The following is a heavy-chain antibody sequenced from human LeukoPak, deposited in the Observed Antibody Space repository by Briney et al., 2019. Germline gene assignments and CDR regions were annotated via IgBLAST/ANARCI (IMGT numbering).Heavy chain of an antibody. CDR2: ISYDGSNK. CDR1: GFTFSSYA. CDR3: ARLGCSTCRGPWYFDY. V-gene: IGHV3-30-3*01. J-gene: IGHJ4*02. D-gene: IGHD6-13*01. Sequence: GGSLRLSCAASGFTFSSYAMHWVRQAPGKGLEWVAVISYDGSNKYYADSVKGQFSISRDNSKNTLYLQMNSLRAEDTAVYYCARLGCSTCRGPWYFDYWGQGTLVTVSS.